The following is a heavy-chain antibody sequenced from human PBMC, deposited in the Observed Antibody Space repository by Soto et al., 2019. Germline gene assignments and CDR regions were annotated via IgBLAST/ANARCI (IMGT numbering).Heavy chain of an antibody. D-gene: IGHD2-2*01. V-gene: IGHV3-48*03. CDR3: AREFCSDTGSYYFHP. CDR2: ITSSGGTT. CDR1: GFTFSGFE. J-gene: IGHJ4*02. Sequence: PGGSLRLSCAASGFTFSGFEMNWVRQAPGKGLEWISYITSSGGTTYYSDSVKGRFTISRDNAKNSLYLQMNSLRADDTAVYYCAREFCSDTGSYYFHPWGLGTLPAGSS.